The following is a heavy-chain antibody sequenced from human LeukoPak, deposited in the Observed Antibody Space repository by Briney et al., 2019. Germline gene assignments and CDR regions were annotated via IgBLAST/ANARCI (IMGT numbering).Heavy chain of an antibody. V-gene: IGHV3-21*01. J-gene: IGHJ1*01. CDR3: ARDGGDYYDSSGYPFHH. CDR1: GFTFSSYA. Sequence: KTGGSLRLSCAASGFTFSSYAMNWVRQAPGKGLEWVSSISTSNSYIYYADSVKGRFTISRDNAKKSLYLQMNSLRAGDTAVYYCARDGGDYYDSSGYPFHHWGQGTLVTVSS. D-gene: IGHD3-22*01. CDR2: ISTSNSYI.